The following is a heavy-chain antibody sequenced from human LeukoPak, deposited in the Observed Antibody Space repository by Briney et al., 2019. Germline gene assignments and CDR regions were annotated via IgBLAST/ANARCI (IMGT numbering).Heavy chain of an antibody. CDR3: ARRLVVEQRVDY. CDR1: GGSISSSNW. Sequence: PSEALSLTCAVSGGSISSSNWWSWVRQPPGKGLEWIGEIYHSGSTNYNPSLKSRVTISVDKSKNQFSLKLSSVTAADTAVYYCARRLVVEQRVDYWGQGTLVTVSS. J-gene: IGHJ4*02. V-gene: IGHV4-4*02. CDR2: IYHSGST. D-gene: IGHD2-15*01.